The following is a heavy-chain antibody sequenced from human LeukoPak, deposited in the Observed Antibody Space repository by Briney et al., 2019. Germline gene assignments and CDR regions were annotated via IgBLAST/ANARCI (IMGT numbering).Heavy chain of an antibody. CDR3: ASSSGWYHFDN. D-gene: IGHD6-19*01. Sequence: SETLSLTCAVYGGSFSGYYWSWIRQPPGKGLEWIGEINHSGSTNYNPSLKSRVTISVDTSKNQFSLKLSSVTAADTAVYYCASSSGWYHFDNWGQGTLVTVSS. J-gene: IGHJ4*02. CDR2: INHSGST. CDR1: GGSFSGYY. V-gene: IGHV4-34*01.